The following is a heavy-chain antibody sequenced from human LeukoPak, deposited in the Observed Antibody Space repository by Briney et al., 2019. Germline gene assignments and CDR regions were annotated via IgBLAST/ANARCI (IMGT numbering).Heavy chain of an antibody. CDR2: ISSSGGST. CDR1: GFTFSSYA. CDR3: AKDPPLPELYDYVWGSYRSGYYFDY. Sequence: GGSLRLSCAASGFTFSSYAMSWVRQAPGKGLEWVSAISSSGGSTYYADSVKGRFTISRDNSKNTLYLQMSSLRAEDTAVYYCAKDPPLPELYDYVWGSYRSGYYFDYWGQGTLVTVSS. V-gene: IGHV3-23*01. D-gene: IGHD3-16*02. J-gene: IGHJ4*02.